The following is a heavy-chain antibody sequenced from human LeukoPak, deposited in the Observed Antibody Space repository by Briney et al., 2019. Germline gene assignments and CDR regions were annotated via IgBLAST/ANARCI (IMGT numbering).Heavy chain of an antibody. J-gene: IGHJ3*02. D-gene: IGHD3-10*01. CDR1: GFTFSSYS. Sequence: PGGSLRLSCAASGFTFSSYSMNWVRQAPGKGLEWVSYISSSSSTIYYADSVKGRFTISRDNAKNSLYLQMNSLRAEDTAVYYCARSGASAFDIWGQGTMVTVSS. CDR3: ARSGASAFDI. CDR2: ISSSSSTI. V-gene: IGHV3-48*04.